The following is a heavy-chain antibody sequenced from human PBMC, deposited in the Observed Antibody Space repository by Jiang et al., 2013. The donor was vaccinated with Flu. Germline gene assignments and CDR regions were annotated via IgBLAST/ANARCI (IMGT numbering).Heavy chain of an antibody. J-gene: IGHJ4*02. Sequence: VQLVESGGVVVQPGGSLRLSCAASGFTFDDYTMHWVRQAPGKGLEWVSLISWDGGSTYYADSVKGRFTISRDNSKNSLYLQMNSLRTEDTALYYCAKEYCSSTSCYDYWARERWSPSPQ. CDR2: ISWDGGST. V-gene: IGHV3-43*01. CDR3: AKEYCSSTSCYDY. CDR1: GFTFDDYT. D-gene: IGHD2-2*01.